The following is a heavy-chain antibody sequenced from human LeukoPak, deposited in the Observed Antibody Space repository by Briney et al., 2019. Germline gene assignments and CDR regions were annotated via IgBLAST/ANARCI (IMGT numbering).Heavy chain of an antibody. CDR3: AKGIIRIWPCPTDY. CDR2: IRYDGTNK. V-gene: IGHV3-30*02. D-gene: IGHD3-3*01. CDR1: GFTFSSYG. Sequence: GGSLRLSCAASGFTFSSYGMHWVRQAPGKGLEWVAFIRYDGTNKYYADSVKGRFTISRDNSKNTLYLQMNSLRAEDTAVYYCAKGIIRIWPCPTDYWGQGTLVTVSS. J-gene: IGHJ4*02.